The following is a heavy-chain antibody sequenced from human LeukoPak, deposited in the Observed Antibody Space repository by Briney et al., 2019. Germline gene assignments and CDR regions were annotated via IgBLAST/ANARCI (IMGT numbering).Heavy chain of an antibody. V-gene: IGHV3-30*02. CDR3: VKGGKSLAPQDY. Sequence: GGSLRLSCAASGFTFSSYGMHWVRQAPGKGLEWVAFIRYDGSNKYYADSVKGRFTISRDNSKNTLYLQMNSLRAEDTAEYYCVKGGKSLAPQDYWGQGTLVTVSS. J-gene: IGHJ4*02. CDR2: IRYDGSNK. CDR1: GFTFSSYG.